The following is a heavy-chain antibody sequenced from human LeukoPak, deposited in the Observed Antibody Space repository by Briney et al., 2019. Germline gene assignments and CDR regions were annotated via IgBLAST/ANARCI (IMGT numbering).Heavy chain of an antibody. V-gene: IGHV3-20*04. D-gene: IGHD4-17*01. CDR2: INWNGGRR. J-gene: IGHJ6*03. Sequence: PGGSLRLSCAASGFTFDDYGMSWVRQAPGKGLEGVAGINWNGGRREYADSVKGRFTISRDNAKNSLYLQMNSLRAEDTALYYCARVAATVTTSDYYYYMDVWGKGTTVTVSS. CDR3: ARVAATVTTSDYYYYMDV. CDR1: GFTFDDYG.